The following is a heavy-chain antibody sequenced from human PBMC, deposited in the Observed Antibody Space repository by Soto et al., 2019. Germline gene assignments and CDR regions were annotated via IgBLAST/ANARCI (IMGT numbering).Heavy chain of an antibody. CDR1: GGTFSSYA. V-gene: IGHV1-69*13. CDR2: IIPIFGTA. D-gene: IGHD3-22*01. CDR3: AREKDSSGYYPRPSYNWFDP. J-gene: IGHJ5*02. Sequence: SVKVSCKASGGTFSSYAISCVRQAPGQVLEWMGGIIPIFGTANYAQKFQGRVTITADESTSTAYMELSSLRSEDTAVYYCAREKDSSGYYPRPSYNWFDPWGQGTLVTVSS.